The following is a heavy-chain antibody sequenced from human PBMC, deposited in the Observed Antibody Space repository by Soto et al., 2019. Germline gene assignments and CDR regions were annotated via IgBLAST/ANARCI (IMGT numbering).Heavy chain of an antibody. D-gene: IGHD3-9*01. CDR1: GFTFSSYS. Sequence: GGSLRLSCAASGFTFSSYSMNWVRQAPGKGLEWVSSISSSSSYIYYADSVKGRFTISRDNAKNSLYLQMNSLRAEDTAVYYCARGIDDILTGPYHYFDYWGQGTLVTVSS. V-gene: IGHV3-21*01. CDR2: ISSSSSYI. CDR3: ARGIDDILTGPYHYFDY. J-gene: IGHJ4*02.